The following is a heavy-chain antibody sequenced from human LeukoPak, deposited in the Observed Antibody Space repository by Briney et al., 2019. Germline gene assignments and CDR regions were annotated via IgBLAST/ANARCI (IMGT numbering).Heavy chain of an antibody. Sequence: PSETLSLTCTVSGGSISSYYWSWIRQPPGKGLEWVSAISGSGGSTYYADSVKGRFTISRDNSKNTLYLQMNSLRAEDTAVYYCAKAHYYDSSGYFDYWGQGTLVTVSS. CDR3: AKAHYYDSSGYFDY. V-gene: IGHV3-23*01. J-gene: IGHJ4*02. D-gene: IGHD3-22*01. CDR2: ISGSGGST. CDR1: GGSISSYY.